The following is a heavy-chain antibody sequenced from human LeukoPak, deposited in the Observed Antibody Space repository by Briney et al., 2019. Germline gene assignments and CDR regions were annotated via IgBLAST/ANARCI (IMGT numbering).Heavy chain of an antibody. D-gene: IGHD3-3*02. CDR2: ISYNGGST. Sequence: GGSLRLSCAASGFTFSNYAMHWVRQAPGKGLEYVSAISYNGGSTYYANSVKGRFTISRDNSKNTLYLQMGSLIAEDMAVYYCARRFAAQLAFVDVWGKGTTVTVSS. CDR3: ARRFAAQLAFVDV. J-gene: IGHJ6*04. CDR1: GFTFSNYA. V-gene: IGHV3-64*01.